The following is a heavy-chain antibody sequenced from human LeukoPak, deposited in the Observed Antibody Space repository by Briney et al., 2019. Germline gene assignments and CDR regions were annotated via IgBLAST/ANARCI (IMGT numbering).Heavy chain of an antibody. CDR1: GGSISSYY. D-gene: IGHD4-17*01. Sequence: SETLSLTCTVSGGSISSYYWSWIRQPPGKGLEWIGYIYYSGSTNYNPSLKSRVTISVDTSKNQFSLKLSSVTAADTAVYYCARAQVTVTTRGAFDIWGQGTMVTVSS. V-gene: IGHV4-59*08. CDR3: ARAQVTVTTRGAFDI. J-gene: IGHJ3*02. CDR2: IYYSGST.